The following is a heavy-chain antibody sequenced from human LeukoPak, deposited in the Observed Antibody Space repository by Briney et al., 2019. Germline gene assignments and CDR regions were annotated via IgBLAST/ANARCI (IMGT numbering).Heavy chain of an antibody. D-gene: IGHD4-17*01. Sequence: SETLSLTCTVSGGSISSYYWSWIRQPPGKGLEWIGYIYYSGSTNYNPSLKSRVTISVDTSKNQFSLKLSSVTAADTAVYYCVRSDYGRSFDIWAKGQWSPSLQ. CDR1: GGSISSYY. CDR2: IYYSGST. J-gene: IGHJ3*02. V-gene: IGHV4-59*01. CDR3: VRSDYGRSFDI.